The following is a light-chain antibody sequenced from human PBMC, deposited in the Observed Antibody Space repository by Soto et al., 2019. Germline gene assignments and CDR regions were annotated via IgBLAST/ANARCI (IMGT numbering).Light chain of an antibody. CDR1: QSVSSNY. Sequence: EIVLTQSPATLSLSPGERATLSCRASQSVSSNYFAWYQQKSGQAPRLLIYGASSRDTGIPDRFSGSGSGTDFTLTISSLEPEDFAAYDCQQYSTSPITFGEGTRLEIK. J-gene: IGKJ5*01. CDR3: QQYSTSPIT. CDR2: GAS. V-gene: IGKV3-20*01.